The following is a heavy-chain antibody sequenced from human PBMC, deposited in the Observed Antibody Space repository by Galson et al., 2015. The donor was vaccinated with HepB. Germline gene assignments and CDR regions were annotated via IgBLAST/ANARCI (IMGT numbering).Heavy chain of an antibody. D-gene: IGHD3-10*01. V-gene: IGHV3-33*08. CDR3: ARDYYGSGSPLRY. Sequence: SLRLSCAASGFTFNNYAMSWVRQAPGKGLEWVALIWYDGSNENYAESVKGRFTISRDNSKNTVYLQMNSLRAEDTALYYCARDYYGSGSPLRYWGQGTRVTVSS. CDR1: GFTFNNYA. CDR2: IWYDGSNE. J-gene: IGHJ4*02.